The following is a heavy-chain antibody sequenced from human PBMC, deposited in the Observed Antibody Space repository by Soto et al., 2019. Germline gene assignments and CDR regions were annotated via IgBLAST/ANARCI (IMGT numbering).Heavy chain of an antibody. D-gene: IGHD6-19*01. CDR3: TTDPTLPGSGWTDAFDI. V-gene: IGHV3-15*07. CDR2: IKSKTDGGAT. J-gene: IGHJ3*02. CDR1: GFTFSNAW. Sequence: GGSLRLSCAASGFTFSNAWMNWVRQAPGKGLEGVGRIKSKTDGGATDYAAPVKGRFTISRDDSKNTLYLQMNSLKTEDTAVYYCTTDPTLPGSGWTDAFDIWGQGKMVTVS.